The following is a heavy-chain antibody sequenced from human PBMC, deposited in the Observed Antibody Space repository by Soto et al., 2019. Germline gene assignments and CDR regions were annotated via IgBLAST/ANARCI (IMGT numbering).Heavy chain of an antibody. D-gene: IGHD1-20*01. CDR2: IKSKTDGETT. J-gene: IGHJ4*02. CDR3: TTLYQGISN. Sequence: EVQLVASGGGLVKPGGSLRLSCAASGFTFSNAWMSWVRQAPGKGLEWVGRIKSKTDGETTDYAAPVKGRFTISRDDSKNALYLQMNSLKTEDTAVYYCTTLYQGISNWGQGTLVTVSS. CDR1: GFTFSNAW. V-gene: IGHV3-15*01.